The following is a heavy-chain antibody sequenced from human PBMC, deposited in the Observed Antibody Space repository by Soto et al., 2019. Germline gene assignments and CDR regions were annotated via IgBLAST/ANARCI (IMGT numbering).Heavy chain of an antibody. CDR1: GGTFSSYA. D-gene: IGHD6-13*01. CDR2: IIPIFGTA. V-gene: IGHV1-69*13. CDR3: ATQLADLYDY. J-gene: IGHJ4*02. Sequence: SVKVSCKASGGTFSSYAISWVRQAPGQGLEWMGGIIPIFGTANYAQKFQGRVTITADESTSTAYMELSSLRSGDTAVYYCATQLADLYDYWGQGTLVTVSS.